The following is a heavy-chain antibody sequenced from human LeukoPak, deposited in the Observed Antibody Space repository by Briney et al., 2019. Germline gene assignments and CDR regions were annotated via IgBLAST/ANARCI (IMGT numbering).Heavy chain of an antibody. D-gene: IGHD5-18*01. Sequence: GGSLRLSCAASGFTFSSYGMHWVRQAPGKGLEWVAVIWYDGSNKYYADSVKGRFTISRDNSKNTLYLQMNSLRAEDTAVYYCARVVGYSYGEYYGMDVWGQGTTVTVSS. CDR1: GFTFSSYG. V-gene: IGHV3-33*01. CDR3: ARVVGYSYGEYYGMDV. J-gene: IGHJ6*02. CDR2: IWYDGSNK.